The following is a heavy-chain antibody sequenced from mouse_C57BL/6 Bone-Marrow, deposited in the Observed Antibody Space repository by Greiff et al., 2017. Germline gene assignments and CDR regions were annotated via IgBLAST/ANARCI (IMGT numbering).Heavy chain of an antibody. Sequence: VKLQESGAELARPGASVKLSCKASGYTFTSYGISWVKQRTGQGLEWIGEIYPRSGNTYYNEKFKGKATLTADKSSSTAYKELRSLTHEDSEVYFCAREGWWQREVWYVGVWGTGTTVTVSS. CDR3: AREGWWQREVWYVGV. J-gene: IGHJ1*03. V-gene: IGHV1-81*01. CDR1: GYTFTSYG. D-gene: IGHD1-1*02. CDR2: IYPRSGNT.